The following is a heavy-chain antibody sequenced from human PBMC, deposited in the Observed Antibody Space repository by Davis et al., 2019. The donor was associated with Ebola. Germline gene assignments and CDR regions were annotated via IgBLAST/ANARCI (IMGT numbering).Heavy chain of an antibody. Sequence: SLKISCAASGFTFDDYAMHWVRQAPGKGLEWVSGISWNSGSIGYADSVKGRFTISRDNSKNTLYLQMNSLRAEDTAVYYCARECSDGVHWWFEPWGQGTLVTASS. CDR1: GFTFDDYA. CDR2: ISWNSGSI. D-gene: IGHD2-15*01. J-gene: IGHJ5*02. CDR3: ARECSDGVHWWFEP. V-gene: IGHV3-9*01.